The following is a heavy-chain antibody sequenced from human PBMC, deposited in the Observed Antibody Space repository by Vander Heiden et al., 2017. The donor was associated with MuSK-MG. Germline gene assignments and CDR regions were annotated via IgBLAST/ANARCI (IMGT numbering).Heavy chain of an antibody. CDR3: WSERQRGPRTSYYYMDV. Sequence: QVQLQQWGAGLLKPSETLSLTCAVYGGSFSGYYWSWIRQPPGKGLEWIGEINHSGNTKYKPSLKRRVTISVDTSKNQFSLKLSSVTAAQTAVYYCWSERQRGPRTSYYYMDVWGQGTPVTVSS. V-gene: IGHV4-34*01. CDR2: INHSGNT. D-gene: IGHD5-18*01. CDR1: GGSFSGYY. J-gene: IGHJ6*03.